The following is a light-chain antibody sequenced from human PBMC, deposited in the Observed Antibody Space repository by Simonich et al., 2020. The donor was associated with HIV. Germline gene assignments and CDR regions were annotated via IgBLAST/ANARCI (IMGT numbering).Light chain of an antibody. CDR3: QQYNNWPPWT. V-gene: IGKV3-15*01. J-gene: IGKJ1*01. CDR2: GAS. CDR1: QSVSSN. Sequence: EIVMTQSPATLSVSPGERATPSCRASQSVSSNLPWYQQKPGQAPRLLIYGASTRATGIPARFSGSGSGTEFTLTISSLQSEDFAVYYCQQYNNWPPWTFGQGTKVEIK.